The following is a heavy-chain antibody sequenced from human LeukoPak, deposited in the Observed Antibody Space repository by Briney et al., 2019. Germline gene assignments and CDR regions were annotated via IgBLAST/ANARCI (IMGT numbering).Heavy chain of an antibody. CDR1: GGSISSYY. CDR2: IYYSGST. Sequence: SSETLSLTCTVSGGSISSYYWSWIRQPPGKGLEWIGYIYYSGSTNYNPSLKSRVTISVDTSKNQFSLKLSSVTAADTAVYYCARDQPSPEDYYYYGMAVWGQGTTVTVSS. V-gene: IGHV4-59*01. CDR3: ARDQPSPEDYYYYGMAV. J-gene: IGHJ6*02.